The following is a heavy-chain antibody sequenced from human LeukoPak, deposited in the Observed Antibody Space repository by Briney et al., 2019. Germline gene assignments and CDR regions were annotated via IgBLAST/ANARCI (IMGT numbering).Heavy chain of an antibody. CDR3: ARAEGFGAKPYYFDY. V-gene: IGHV4-39*07. J-gene: IGHJ4*02. CDR1: GGSISNGRYY. CDR2: IYYSGST. Sequence: SETLSLTCTVSGGSISNGRYYWGWIRQPPGKGLEWIGTIYYSGSTYYNPSLKSRVTISIDTSKSQFSLKLSSVTAADTALYYCARAEGFGAKPYYFDYWGQGTLVTVSS. D-gene: IGHD3-10*01.